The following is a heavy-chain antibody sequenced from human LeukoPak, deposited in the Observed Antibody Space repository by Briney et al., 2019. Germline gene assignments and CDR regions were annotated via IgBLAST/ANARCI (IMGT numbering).Heavy chain of an antibody. V-gene: IGHV3-30-3*01. D-gene: IGHD3-10*01. Sequence: GGSLRLSCAASGFTFSSYAMHWVRQAPGKGLEWVALISYDGSNKYYADSVKGRFTISRDNSKNTLYLQMNSLRAEDTAVYYCASLEVRGVPVDYWGQGTLVTVSS. CDR1: GFTFSSYA. CDR3: ASLEVRGVPVDY. J-gene: IGHJ4*02. CDR2: ISYDGSNK.